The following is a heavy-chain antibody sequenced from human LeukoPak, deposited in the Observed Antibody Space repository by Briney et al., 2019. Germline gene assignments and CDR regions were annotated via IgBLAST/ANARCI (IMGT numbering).Heavy chain of an antibody. V-gene: IGHV3-33*01. CDR2: IWYDGSKR. CDR1: RFNFNTYG. J-gene: IGHJ4*02. Sequence: GGSLRLSCAASRFNFNTYGMHWVRQAPGKGLEWVAVIWYDGSKRYYADSVKGRFTISRDNVKNTLYLEMNSLRADDTAVYYCARGRLTFAVDATGSFDWWGQGTLVTVSS. D-gene: IGHD2-15*01. CDR3: ARGRLTFAVDATGSFDW.